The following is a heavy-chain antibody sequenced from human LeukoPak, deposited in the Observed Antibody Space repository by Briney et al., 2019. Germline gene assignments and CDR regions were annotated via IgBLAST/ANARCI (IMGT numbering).Heavy chain of an antibody. CDR1: GFTFSSYA. J-gene: IGHJ4*02. V-gene: IGHV3-23*01. Sequence: PGGSLRLSCAASGFTFSSYAMSWVRQAPGKGLEWVSAISGSGGNTYYADSVKGRFTISRDNSKNTLYLQMNSLRADDTAVYYCAKDKAYYDSSGNFDYWGQGTLVTVSS. CDR2: ISGSGGNT. D-gene: IGHD3-22*01. CDR3: AKDKAYYDSSGNFDY.